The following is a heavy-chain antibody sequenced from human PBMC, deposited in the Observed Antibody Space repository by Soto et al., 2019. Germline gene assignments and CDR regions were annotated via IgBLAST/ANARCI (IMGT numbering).Heavy chain of an antibody. CDR3: ARDPYYDYVWGSYHRGHYYGMDV. CDR1: GFTFSDYY. D-gene: IGHD3-16*02. J-gene: IGHJ6*02. V-gene: IGHV3-11*06. Sequence: QVQLVESGGGLVKPGGSLRLSCAASGFTFSDYYMSWIRQAPGKGLEWVSYISSSSSYTNYADSVKGRFTISRDNAKNSLYLQMNSLRAEDTAVYYCARDPYYDYVWGSYHRGHYYGMDVWGQGTTVTVSS. CDR2: ISSSSSYT.